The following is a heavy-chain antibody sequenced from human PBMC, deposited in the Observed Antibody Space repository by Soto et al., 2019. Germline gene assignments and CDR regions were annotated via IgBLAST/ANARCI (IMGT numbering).Heavy chain of an antibody. J-gene: IGHJ6*02. Sequence: SPTLSLTCAISGDSVSSNSAAWNWIRQSPSRGLEWLGRTYYRSKWYNDYAVSVKSRIPINPDTSKNQFSLQLNSVTPEDTAVYYCASRGNWNYFYYYYYGMDVWGQGTTVTVSS. CDR1: GDSVSSNSAA. CDR2: TYYRSKWYN. CDR3: ASRGNWNYFYYYYYGMDV. D-gene: IGHD1-7*01. V-gene: IGHV6-1*01.